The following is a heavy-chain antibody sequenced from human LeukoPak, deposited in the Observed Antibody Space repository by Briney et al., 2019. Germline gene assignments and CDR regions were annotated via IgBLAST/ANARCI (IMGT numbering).Heavy chain of an antibody. V-gene: IGHV3-7*04. CDR2: MNRDGSEK. Sequence: GGSLRLSCAVSGFTFSNYWMSWVRQAPGKGLEWVANMNRDGSEKYYVDSVMGRFTTSRDNAKNSLYLQMNSLRVEDTAVYYCARGLLAQWFDSWGQGTLATVSS. J-gene: IGHJ5*01. CDR1: GFTFSNYW. CDR3: ARGLLAQWFDS.